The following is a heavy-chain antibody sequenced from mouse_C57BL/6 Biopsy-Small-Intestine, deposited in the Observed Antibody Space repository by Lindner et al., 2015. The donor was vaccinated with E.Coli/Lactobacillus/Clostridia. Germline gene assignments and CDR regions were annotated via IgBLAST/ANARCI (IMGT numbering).Heavy chain of an antibody. V-gene: IGHV1-39*01. J-gene: IGHJ3*01. CDR1: GYSFTDYN. Sequence: QESGPELVKPGASVKISCKASGYSFTDYNMNWVKQSNGKRLEWIGVINPNYGATSYNQKFKDKATLTVDLSSSTAYMQLNSLTSEDSAVYYCARLGREGFAYWGQGTLVTVSA. D-gene: IGHD4-1*01. CDR2: INPNYGAT. CDR3: ARLGREGFAY.